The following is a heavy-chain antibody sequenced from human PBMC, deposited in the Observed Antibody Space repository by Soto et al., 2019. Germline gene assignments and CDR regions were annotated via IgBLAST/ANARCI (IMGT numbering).Heavy chain of an antibody. D-gene: IGHD1-26*01. V-gene: IGHV3-23*01. Sequence: EVQLLESGGGLVQPGGSLRLSCVASGFTFSTHAMSWVRQAPGKGLEWVSTFSGSGGNIYYAESVKGRLTISRDDSKTTLYLKMNNLRVEETAADYCSKDPPWTVGACAMDDWGQGTIVTVYS. CDR1: GFTFSTHA. CDR2: FSGSGGNI. J-gene: IGHJ6*02. CDR3: SKDPPWTVGACAMDD.